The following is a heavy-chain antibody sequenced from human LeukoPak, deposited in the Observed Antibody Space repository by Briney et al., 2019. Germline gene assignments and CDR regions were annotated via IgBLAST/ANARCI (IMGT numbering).Heavy chain of an antibody. CDR2: VYYSGST. CDR1: GGSISSYY. J-gene: IGHJ5*02. V-gene: IGHV4-59*01. Sequence: SETLSLTCTVSGGSISSYYWSWIRQPPGEGLEWIGYVYYSGSTKYNPSLKSRVTMTVDTSKNQLSLKLSSVTAADTAVYYCARVENWFDPWGQGTLVTVSS. CDR3: ARVENWFDP.